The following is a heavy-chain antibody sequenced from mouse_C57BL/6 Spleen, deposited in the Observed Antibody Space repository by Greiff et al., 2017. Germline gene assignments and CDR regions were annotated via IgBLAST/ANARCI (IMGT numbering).Heavy chain of an antibody. CDR1: GYTFTSYW. D-gene: IGHD1-1*01. CDR3: ARHYGRSGGYFDV. Sequence: LQESGAELVMPGASVKLSCKASGYTFTSYWMHWVKQRPGQGLEWIGEIDPSASYTNYNQKFKGKSTLTVDKSSSTAYMQLSSLTSEDSAVYDCARHYGRSGGYFDVWGTGTTVTVSS. CDR2: IDPSASYT. J-gene: IGHJ1*03. V-gene: IGHV1-69*01.